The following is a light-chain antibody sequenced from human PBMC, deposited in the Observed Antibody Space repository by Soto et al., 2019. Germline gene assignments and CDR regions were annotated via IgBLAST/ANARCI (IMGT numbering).Light chain of an antibody. CDR1: SSDVGNYNL. CDR2: EVS. J-gene: IGLJ1*01. CDR3: CSFAISSTYV. Sequence: QSALTQPASVSGSPGQSITISCTGTSSDVGNYNLVSWYQQHPGKVPKFIIYEVSKRPSGISNRFSGSKSGNTASLTISGLQAEDEADYYCCSFAISSTYVFGSGTKVTVL. V-gene: IGLV2-23*02.